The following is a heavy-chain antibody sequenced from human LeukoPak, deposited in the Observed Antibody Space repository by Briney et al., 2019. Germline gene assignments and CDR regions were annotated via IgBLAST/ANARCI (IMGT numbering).Heavy chain of an antibody. D-gene: IGHD3-22*01. J-gene: IGHJ4*02. V-gene: IGHV3-48*04. Sequence: GGSLRLSCAASEFTFSTYSMTWVRQAPGKGLEWVSYIDGSSSVIYYADSVKGRFTISRDNAKNSLYLQMNSLRAEDTAVYYCARVGRYYYDSSGFYYVGYWGQGTLVTVSS. CDR3: ARVGRYYYDSSGFYYVGY. CDR1: EFTFSTYS. CDR2: IDGSSSVI.